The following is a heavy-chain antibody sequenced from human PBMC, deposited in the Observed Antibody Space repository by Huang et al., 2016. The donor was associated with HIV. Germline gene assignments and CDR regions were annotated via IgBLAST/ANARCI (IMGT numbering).Heavy chain of an antibody. J-gene: IGHJ4*02. CDR3: ARGYMPPADY. D-gene: IGHD2-8*01. V-gene: IGHV3-48*01. CDR2: ISSNSRAV. CDR1: GFTFNDYS. Sequence: EVQLVESGGGLVQPGGSLRLSCVASGFTFNDYSMHWVRQAPGKGLEWVSYISSNSRAVYYADSAKGRFTIARDNAKNSLSLQINSLRAEDTAVYYCARGYMPPADYWGQGTLVTVSS.